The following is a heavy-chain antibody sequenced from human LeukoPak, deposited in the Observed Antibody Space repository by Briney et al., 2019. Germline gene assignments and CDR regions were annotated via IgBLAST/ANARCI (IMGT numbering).Heavy chain of an antibody. CDR2: MNPNSGNT. CDR3: AILPIMITFGGVNAFDI. D-gene: IGHD3-16*01. CDR1: GYTFTSYD. Sequence: ASVKVSCKASGYTFTSYDINWVRQATGQGGGWVGWMNPNSGNTGYAQKFQGRVTMTRNTTISRAYMGWSSLRAEATAVYYCAILPIMITFGGVNAFDIWGQATMVTVSS. J-gene: IGHJ3*02. V-gene: IGHV1-8*01.